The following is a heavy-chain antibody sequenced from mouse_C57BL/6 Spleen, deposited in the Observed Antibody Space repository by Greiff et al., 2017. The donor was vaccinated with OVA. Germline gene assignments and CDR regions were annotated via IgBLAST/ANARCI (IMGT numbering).Heavy chain of an antibody. CDR2: ISSGSSTI. V-gene: IGHV5-17*01. Sequence: EVKLVESGGGLVKPGGSLKLSCAASGFTFSDYGMHWVRQAPEKGLEWVAYISSGSSTIYYADTVKGRFTISRDNAKNTLFLQMTSLRSEDTAMYYCANRNYYAMDYWGQGTSVTVSS. J-gene: IGHJ4*01. CDR1: GFTFSDYG. CDR3: ANRNYYAMDY. D-gene: IGHD2-1*01.